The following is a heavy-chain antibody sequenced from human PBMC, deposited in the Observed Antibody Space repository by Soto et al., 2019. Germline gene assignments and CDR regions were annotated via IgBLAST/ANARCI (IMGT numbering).Heavy chain of an antibody. J-gene: IGHJ4*02. CDR2: ISGTDGST. CDR3: AKRACSTASCSYFDY. D-gene: IGHD2-2*01. CDR1: VFTFRTYD. Sequence: LRLSCAASVFTFRTYDMSCVRQAPFKGLEWVSGISGTDGSTSYIDSVKGRFTISRDDSENTLYLQMNSLRAEDTAVYYCAKRACSTASCSYFDYWGQGTLVTVSS. V-gene: IGHV3-23*01.